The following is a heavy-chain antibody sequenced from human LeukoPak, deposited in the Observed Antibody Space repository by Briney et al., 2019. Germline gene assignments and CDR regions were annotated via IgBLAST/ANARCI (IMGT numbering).Heavy chain of an antibody. J-gene: IGHJ1*01. CDR3: ARGYYGDYVSDSYFQH. D-gene: IGHD4-17*01. CDR2: IYYSGST. Sequence: SETLSLTCTVSGGSISSYYWSWIRQPPGKGLEWIGYIYYSGSTNYNPSLKSRVTISVDTSKNQFSLRLSSVTAADTAVYYCARGYYGDYVSDSYFQHWGQGTLVTVSS. V-gene: IGHV4-59*01. CDR1: GGSISSYY.